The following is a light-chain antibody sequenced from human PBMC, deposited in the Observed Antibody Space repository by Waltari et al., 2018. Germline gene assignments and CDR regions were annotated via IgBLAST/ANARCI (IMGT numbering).Light chain of an antibody. CDR1: NSNIGSTI. V-gene: IGLV1-44*01. CDR2: SDN. Sequence: QSVLTQPPSASGTPGQRVTISCSGSNSNIGSTILTWYQLPPGVAPKLLIFSDNRRPSGVPDRFSGSRSGNSASLAISGLQSEDEADYYCAAWDDSLNVIFGGGTKLTVL. J-gene: IGLJ2*01. CDR3: AAWDDSLNVI.